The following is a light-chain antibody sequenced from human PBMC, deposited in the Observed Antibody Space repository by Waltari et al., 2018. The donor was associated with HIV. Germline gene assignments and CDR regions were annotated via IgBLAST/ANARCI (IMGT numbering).Light chain of an antibody. CDR1: SPKIDVYNF. J-gene: IGLJ3*02. Sequence: QSPLYQPASVSGSPGQSITIPCSGVSPKIDVYNFVSWYQLRPGQAPQLILFGVTRRPSGISSRFSGSTSGGTASLTISDLQIEDEADYFCSSFAGTGTPMFGGGTKLTVL. V-gene: IGLV2-14*01. CDR2: GVT. CDR3: SSFAGTGTPM.